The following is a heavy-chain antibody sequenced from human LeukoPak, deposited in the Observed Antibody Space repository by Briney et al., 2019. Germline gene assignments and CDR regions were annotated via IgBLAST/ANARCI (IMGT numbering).Heavy chain of an antibody. Sequence: SQTLSLTCTVSGGSISSGGYYWSWIRQHPGKGLEWIGYIYYSGSTYYIPSLKNRVTISVDTSKNQFSLKLSSVTAADTAVYYCARRISNNWIFDYWGQGTLVTVSS. D-gene: IGHD1-1*01. CDR3: ARRISNNWIFDY. CDR1: GGSISSGGYY. CDR2: IYYSGST. V-gene: IGHV4-31*03. J-gene: IGHJ4*02.